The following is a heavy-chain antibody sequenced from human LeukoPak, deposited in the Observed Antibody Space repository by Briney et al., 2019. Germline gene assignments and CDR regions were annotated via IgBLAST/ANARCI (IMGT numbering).Heavy chain of an antibody. D-gene: IGHD5-18*01. CDR3: ARASGGYSYGFGYNWFDP. J-gene: IGHJ5*02. V-gene: IGHV4-34*01. CDR1: GGSFSGYY. Sequence: PSETLSLTCAVYGGSFSGYYWSWIRQPPGKGLEWIGEINHSGSTNYNPSLKSRVTISVDTSKNQFSLKLSSVTAADTAVYYCARASGGYSYGFGYNWFDPWGQGTLVTVSS. CDR2: INHSGST.